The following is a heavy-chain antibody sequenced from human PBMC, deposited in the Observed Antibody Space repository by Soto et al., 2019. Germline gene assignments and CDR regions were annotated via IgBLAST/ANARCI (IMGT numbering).Heavy chain of an antibody. CDR1: GFTFSDYA. D-gene: IGHD2-21*02. J-gene: IGHJ3*02. CDR2: ISFDGNTQ. Sequence: QVQLVESGGGVVQPGRSLRLSCAASGFTFSDYAMHWVRQAPGRGLEWVAAISFDGNTQFYADSVKGRFAITRDDSKNTPYLQMNSLRAADTAPFFCAKVGVLTSINDGFDTWGQGTMVTVSS. CDR3: AKVGVLTSINDGFDT. V-gene: IGHV3-30*09.